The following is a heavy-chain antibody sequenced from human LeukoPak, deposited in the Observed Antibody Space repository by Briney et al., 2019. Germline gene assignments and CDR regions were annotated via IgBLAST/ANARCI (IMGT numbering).Heavy chain of an antibody. CDR2: IKQDGSET. Sequence: PGGSLRLSCAASGFTFSTFWMSWVRQAPGKGLEWVANIKQDGSETYYVDSVKGRFTVSRDNAKSSLYLQMNSLRIEDTAVYYCARDKIMGASLFDYWGQGSLVTVSS. CDR1: GFTFSTFW. D-gene: IGHD3-16*01. J-gene: IGHJ4*02. V-gene: IGHV3-7*01. CDR3: ARDKIMGASLFDY.